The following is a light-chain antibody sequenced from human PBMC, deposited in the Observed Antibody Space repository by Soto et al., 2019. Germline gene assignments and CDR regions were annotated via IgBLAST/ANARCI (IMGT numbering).Light chain of an antibody. V-gene: IGKV3-20*01. CDR3: QQYGSSRT. CDR2: GAS. CDR1: QTVTSSY. J-gene: IGKJ1*01. Sequence: EIVLTQSPATLSLSPGERATLSCRASQTVTSSYLAWYQQKPGQAPRLLIYGASSRATGIPDRFSGSGSGTDFTLTISRLEPEDFAVYYCQQYGSSRTFGQGTKVDIK.